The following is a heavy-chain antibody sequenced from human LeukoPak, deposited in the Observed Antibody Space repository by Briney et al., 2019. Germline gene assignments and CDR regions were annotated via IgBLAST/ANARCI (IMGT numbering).Heavy chain of an antibody. D-gene: IGHD2/OR15-2a*01. J-gene: IGHJ3*01. CDR3: AKFLGGDEKVDAFDV. CDR2: ISGYTGRT. Sequence: PGGSLRLSCAASGFTFSHYAMTWVRQVPGKGLEWVSSISGYTGRTYYADSVKGRFTISRDNSNERVYLQMNTLRAADTALYYCAKFLGGDEKVDAFDVWGQGTRVTVSS. V-gene: IGHV3-23*01. CDR1: GFTFSHYA.